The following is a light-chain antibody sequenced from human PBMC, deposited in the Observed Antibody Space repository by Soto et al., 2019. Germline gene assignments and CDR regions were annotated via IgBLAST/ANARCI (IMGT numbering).Light chain of an antibody. CDR3: QQRSYWPVT. Sequence: EIVLTQSPATLSLCPGERATLSCRASQSVTSSLVWYQQKPGQAPRLLIYDTSNRATGIPARFSGSGSGTDFTLTISSLEPEDFAVYSCQQRSYWPVTFGQGTKVEIK. V-gene: IGKV3-11*01. CDR2: DTS. CDR1: QSVTSS. J-gene: IGKJ1*01.